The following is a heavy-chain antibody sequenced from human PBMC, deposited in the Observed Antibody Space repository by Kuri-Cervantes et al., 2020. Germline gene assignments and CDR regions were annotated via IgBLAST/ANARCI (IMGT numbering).Heavy chain of an antibody. J-gene: IGHJ4*02. D-gene: IGHD6-13*01. CDR1: GFTVSSNY. CDR2: ISGSGGST. Sequence: GESLKISCAASGFTVSSNYMSWVRQAPGKGLEWISAISGSGGSTYYADSVKGRFTISRDVSKNTLCLQMNSLRAEDTAVYYCAKGVLDYSGSWATFDCWGQGTLVTVSS. CDR3: AKGVLDYSGSWATFDC. V-gene: IGHV3-23*01.